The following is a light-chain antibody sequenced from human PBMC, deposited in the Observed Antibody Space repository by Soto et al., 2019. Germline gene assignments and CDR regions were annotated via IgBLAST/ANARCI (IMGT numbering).Light chain of an antibody. V-gene: IGLV1-47*01. CDR2: RNN. CDR1: SSNIGSNY. J-gene: IGLJ2*01. CDR3: AAWDDSLSGGV. Sequence: SVLTQPPSASGTPGQRVTISCSGSSSNIGSNYVYWYQQLPGTAPKLLIYRNNQRPSGVPDRFSGSKSGTSASLAISGLRSEDEADYYCAAWDDSLSGGVFGGGTKLTVL.